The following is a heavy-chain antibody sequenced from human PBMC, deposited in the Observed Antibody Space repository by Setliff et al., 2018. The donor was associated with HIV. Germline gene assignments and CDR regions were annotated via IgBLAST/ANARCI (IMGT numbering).Heavy chain of an antibody. J-gene: IGHJ6*02. CDR3: ARGWGGQDSYYYGMDV. D-gene: IGHD3-16*01. CDR2: INPGGGST. CDR1: GYTFTSYY. V-gene: IGHV1-46*01. Sequence: AASVKVSCKASGYTFTSYYMHWVRQAPGQGLEWMGVINPGGGSTTYAQKFQGRVTMTRDTSTSTVYMELSSLRSQDMAMYYCARGWGGQDSYYYGMDVWGQGTTVTVSS.